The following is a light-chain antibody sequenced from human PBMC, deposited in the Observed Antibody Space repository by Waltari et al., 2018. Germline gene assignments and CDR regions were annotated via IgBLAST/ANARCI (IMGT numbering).Light chain of an antibody. Sequence: QSALTQPASVSGSPGQSITMSCTGASSGVGTFNLVSWYQQHPGKAPKLIIYEGNERPSGVSNRCSGSKSGNTASLTISGLQAEDEAYYYCCSYAGGSTFVVFGGGTKLTVL. V-gene: IGLV2-23*03. J-gene: IGLJ2*01. CDR3: CSYAGGSTFVV. CDR1: SSGVGTFNL. CDR2: EGN.